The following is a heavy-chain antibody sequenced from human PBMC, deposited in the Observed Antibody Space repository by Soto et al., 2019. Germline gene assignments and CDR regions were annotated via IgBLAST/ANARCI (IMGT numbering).Heavy chain of an antibody. CDR1: GGSISSGGYY. D-gene: IGHD4-17*01. Sequence: PSETLSLTCTVSGGSISSGGYYWSWIRQPPGKGLEWIGGYSGFTNYNPSLESRATISVDHSKNQFFLTLRSVTAADTAVYYCARDYGDYSFFFDYWGQGALVTVSS. V-gene: IGHV4-61*08. CDR2: GYSGFT. CDR3: ARDYGDYSFFFDY. J-gene: IGHJ4*02.